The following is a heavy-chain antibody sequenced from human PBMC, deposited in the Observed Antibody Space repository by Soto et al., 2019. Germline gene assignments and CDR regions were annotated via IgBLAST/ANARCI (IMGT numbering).Heavy chain of an antibody. J-gene: IGHJ4*02. D-gene: IGHD1-1*01. CDR2: EYYNGNS. CDR3: ARGGVTWTCIVGTTRLDY. V-gene: IGHV4-59*01. CDR1: GGSISDYY. Sequence: SETLSLTCTVSGGSISDYYWTWIRQPPGKGLEWVGYEYYNGNSNYNPSLRSRSTASVDTSKNRFSLQLTSVTAADTAMYYCARGGVTWTCIVGTTRLDYWGQGVLVTV.